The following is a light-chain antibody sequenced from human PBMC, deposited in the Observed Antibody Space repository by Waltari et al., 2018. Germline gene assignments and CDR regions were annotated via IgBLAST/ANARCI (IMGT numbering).Light chain of an antibody. CDR2: EVS. CDR3: ISYSSSTTLGV. V-gene: IGLV2-14*03. J-gene: IGLJ2*01. Sequence: QSALTQPASVSGSPGQSITISCTGSSSDVGAYNYVSWYQQHPGKAPKLMIYEVSNRPSGVSHRFSGSKSGNTASLTISWLLAEDEADYYCISYSSSTTLGVFGGGTKLTVL. CDR1: SSDVGAYNY.